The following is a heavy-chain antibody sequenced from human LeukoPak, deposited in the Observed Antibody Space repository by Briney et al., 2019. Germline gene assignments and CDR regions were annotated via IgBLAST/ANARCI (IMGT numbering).Heavy chain of an antibody. J-gene: IGHJ4*02. D-gene: IGHD5-18*01. CDR1: GFTFSSYG. Sequence: PGRSLRLSCAASGFTFSSYGMHWVRQAPGKGLEWVAVISYDGSNKYYADSVKGRFTISRDNSKNTLYLQMNSLRAEDTAAYYCAKDPYSYGLNYFDYWGQGTLVTVSS. CDR3: AKDPYSYGLNYFDY. CDR2: ISYDGSNK. V-gene: IGHV3-30*18.